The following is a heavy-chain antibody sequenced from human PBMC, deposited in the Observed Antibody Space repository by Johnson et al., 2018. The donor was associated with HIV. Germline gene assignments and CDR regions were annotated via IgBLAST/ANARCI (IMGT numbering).Heavy chain of an antibody. D-gene: IGHD2-8*02. CDR2: ISYDGSNK. J-gene: IGHJ3*02. CDR3: ARDNEDIVLVGAFNT. V-gene: IGHV3-30*19. CDR1: GFTFSSYG. Sequence: QVQLVESGGGVVQPGRSLRLSCAASGFTFSSYGMHWVRQAPGKGLEWVAVISYDGSNKYYADSVKGRFTISRDNSKNTLYLQMNSLRAEDTAVYYCARDNEDIVLVGAFNTWGQGAVVTVSS.